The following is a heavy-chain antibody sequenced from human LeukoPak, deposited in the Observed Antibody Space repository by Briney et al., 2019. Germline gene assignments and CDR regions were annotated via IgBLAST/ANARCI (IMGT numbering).Heavy chain of an antibody. J-gene: IGHJ4*02. CDR2: IRSGSSTT. CDR3: ARGRGLTLSYHYFDY. CDR1: GFTFSPLG. V-gene: IGHV3-48*02. Sequence: GGSLRLSCAASGFTFSPLGMNWVRQAPGRGLEWVSYIRSGSSTTYYADSVKGRFTISRDNAKNSLYLQVNSLRDEDTAVYYCARGRGLTLSYHYFDYWGQGTLVTVSS. D-gene: IGHD3-10*01.